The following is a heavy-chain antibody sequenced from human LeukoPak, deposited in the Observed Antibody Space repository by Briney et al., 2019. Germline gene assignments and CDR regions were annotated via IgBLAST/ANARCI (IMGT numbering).Heavy chain of an antibody. V-gene: IGHV1-2*02. CDR3: ARSGSSGWYINVDI. Sequence: ASVKVSCKASGYTFTGYYMHWVRQAPGQGLEWMGWINPNSGGTNYAQKFQGRVTMTRDTSISTAYMELSRLRSDDTAVYYCARSGSSGWYINVDIWGQGTMVTVSS. CDR2: INPNSGGT. D-gene: IGHD6-19*01. CDR1: GYTFTGYY. J-gene: IGHJ3*02.